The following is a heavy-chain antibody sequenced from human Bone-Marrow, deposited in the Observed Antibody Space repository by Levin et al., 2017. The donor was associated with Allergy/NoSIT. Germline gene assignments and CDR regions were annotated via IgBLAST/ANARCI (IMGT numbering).Heavy chain of an antibody. J-gene: IGHJ6*02. V-gene: IGHV3-30*18. CDR2: IGYDGSNI. CDR3: AKQNGSGTDYYYYGMDV. CDR1: GFGISIYA. Sequence: GESLKISCATSGFGISIYAMHWVRQAPGKGLEWVAVIGYDGSNIYYADSVKGRFTISRDNSKNTLFLQMNGLRAEDTAVYYCAKQNGSGTDYYYYGMDVWGQGTTVTVFS. D-gene: IGHD3-10*01.